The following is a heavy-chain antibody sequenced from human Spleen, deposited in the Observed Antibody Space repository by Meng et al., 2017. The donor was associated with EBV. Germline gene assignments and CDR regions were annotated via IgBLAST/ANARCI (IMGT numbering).Heavy chain of an antibody. J-gene: IGHJ4*02. CDR1: GYTFTDYY. V-gene: IGHV1-2*06. CDR2: INPNGGGT. Sequence: QVQLVQSGAEVKKPGASVKVSCKASGYTFTDYYVLWVRQAPGQGLEYMGRINPNGGGTNYAQKFQDRVTVTRDTSIDTAYMELSRLTSDDTAVYYCARKDGGSSVSAWGQGTLVTVSS. CDR3: ARKDGGSSVSA. D-gene: IGHD4-23*01.